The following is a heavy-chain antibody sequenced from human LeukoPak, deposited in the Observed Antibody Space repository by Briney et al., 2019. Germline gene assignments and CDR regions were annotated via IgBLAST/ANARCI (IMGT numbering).Heavy chain of an antibody. J-gene: IGHJ4*02. Sequence: ASVKVSCKASGYTFTSYAMHWVRQAPGQRPEWMGWINAGNDNTKYSQKFQGRVTITRDTSASTAYMELRSLRSDDTAVYYCAAATYYDYVWGSYDFDYWGQGTLVTVSS. CDR3: AAATYYDYVWGSYDFDY. V-gene: IGHV1-3*01. CDR1: GYTFTSYA. CDR2: INAGNDNT. D-gene: IGHD3-16*01.